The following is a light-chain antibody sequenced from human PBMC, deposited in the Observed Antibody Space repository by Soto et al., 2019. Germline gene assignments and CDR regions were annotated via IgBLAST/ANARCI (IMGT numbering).Light chain of an antibody. CDR2: DAS. Sequence: DIPMTQSPSSLSASVGDRVTITCQASQDISNYLNWYQQKPGKAPKLLIYDASNLETGVPSRFSGSGSGTAFTFTISSLQPEDIATYYCQQYDNLLLTFGGGTKVEIK. V-gene: IGKV1-33*01. CDR3: QQYDNLLLT. CDR1: QDISNY. J-gene: IGKJ4*01.